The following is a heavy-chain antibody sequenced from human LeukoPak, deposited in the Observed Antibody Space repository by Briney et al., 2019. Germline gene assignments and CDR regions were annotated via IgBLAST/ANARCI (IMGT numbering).Heavy chain of an antibody. CDR1: GFTFSSYS. J-gene: IGHJ4*02. CDR2: ISSSSSYI. D-gene: IGHD5-24*01. Sequence: GGSLRLSCAASGFTFSSYSMNWVRQAPGKGLEWVSSISSSSSYIYYADSVKGRFTISGDNAKNSLYLQMNSLRAEDTAVYYCARDRWLQYEYYFDYWGQGTLVTVSS. CDR3: ARDRWLQYEYYFDY. V-gene: IGHV3-21*01.